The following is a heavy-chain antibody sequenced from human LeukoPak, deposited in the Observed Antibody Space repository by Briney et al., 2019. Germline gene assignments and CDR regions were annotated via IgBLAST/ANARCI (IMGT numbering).Heavy chain of an antibody. Sequence: GGSLRLSCAASGFTFSSAWMSWVRQAPGKGLEWVANVNQDGSGKYYVDSVKGRFTISKDNAKNSLYLQMNSLRAEDTAVYYCAELGITMIGGVWGKGTTVTISS. J-gene: IGHJ6*04. CDR3: AELGITMIGGV. D-gene: IGHD3-10*02. CDR2: VNQDGSGK. V-gene: IGHV3-7*01. CDR1: GFTFSSAW.